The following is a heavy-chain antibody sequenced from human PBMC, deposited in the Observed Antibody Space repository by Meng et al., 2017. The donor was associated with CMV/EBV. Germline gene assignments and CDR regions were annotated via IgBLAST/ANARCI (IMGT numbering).Heavy chain of an antibody. V-gene: IGHV4-4*07. CDR3: ARGGLYYYDSSGHFDY. Sequence: QVQLQETGPGSGNPSATLSLTCTVPGGSISSYYWSWIRQPAGKGLEWIGRIDTSGSTNYNPSLKSRVTMSVDTSKNQFSLKLSSVTAADTAVYYCARGGLYYYDSSGHFDYWGQGTLVTVSS. D-gene: IGHD3-22*01. CDR2: IDTSGST. J-gene: IGHJ4*02. CDR1: GGSISSYY.